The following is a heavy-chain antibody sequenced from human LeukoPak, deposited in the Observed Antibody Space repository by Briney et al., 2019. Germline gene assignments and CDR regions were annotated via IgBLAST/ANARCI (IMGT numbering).Heavy chain of an antibody. D-gene: IGHD3-10*01. Sequence: GSLTLSWAASGFTFSNYSISWVRQAPGKGLEWVSFISDTGGTKFYADSVKGRFTITRDNSKNTLYLQMSSLRVEDTAVYYCARKYASGTYPLDYWGQGILVTVSS. CDR1: GFTFSNYS. CDR3: ARKYASGTYPLDY. V-gene: IGHV3-23*01. J-gene: IGHJ4*02. CDR2: ISDTGGTK.